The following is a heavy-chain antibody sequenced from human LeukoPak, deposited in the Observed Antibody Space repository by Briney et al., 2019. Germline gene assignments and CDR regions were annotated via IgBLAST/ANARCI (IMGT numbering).Heavy chain of an antibody. D-gene: IGHD3-16*01. V-gene: IGHV4-38-2*02. J-gene: IGHJ4*02. Sequence: SETLSLTCTVSGYSISGGYYWGWIRQPPGKGLEWIGNIFHGGTTYYNPSLKSRVTISVDTSKNQFSLRVTSVTAADTAVYFCARANYYDSPYFDYWGQGTLVTVSS. CDR1: GYSISGGYY. CDR2: IFHGGTT. CDR3: ARANYYDSPYFDY.